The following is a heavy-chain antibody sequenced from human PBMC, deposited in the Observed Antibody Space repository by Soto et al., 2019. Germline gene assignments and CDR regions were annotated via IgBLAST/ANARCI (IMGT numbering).Heavy chain of an antibody. V-gene: IGHV5-10-1*01. Sequence: GESVKSSCKGSGYSVSSYWSSWVRQIPGKGLVWMGRIDPSDSYINYSPSFQGHVTISADKSISTAYLQWSSLKASDTAMYYCARDGDSSSWYVGYFDYWGQGTLVTVSS. J-gene: IGHJ4*02. CDR1: GYSVSSYW. CDR2: IDPSDSYI. CDR3: ARDGDSSSWYVGYFDY. D-gene: IGHD6-13*01.